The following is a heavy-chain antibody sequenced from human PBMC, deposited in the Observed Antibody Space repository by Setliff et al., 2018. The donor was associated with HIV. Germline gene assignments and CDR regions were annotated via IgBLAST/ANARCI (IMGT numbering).Heavy chain of an antibody. CDR3: ASRVLGYCRSTSCLNWFDP. CDR2: IYYSGST. J-gene: IGHJ5*02. V-gene: IGHV4-39*01. D-gene: IGHD2-2*01. CDR1: GGSIRRSSYY. Sequence: SETLSLTCTVSGGSIRRSSYYWGWIRQPPGKGLEWIGSIYYSGSTYYNPSLKSRVTISVDTSKNQVSLKLSSVTAADTAVYYCASRVLGYCRSTSCLNWFDPWGQGTLVTVSS.